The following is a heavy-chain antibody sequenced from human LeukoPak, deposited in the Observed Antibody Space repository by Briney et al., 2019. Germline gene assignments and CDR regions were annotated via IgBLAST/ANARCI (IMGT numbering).Heavy chain of an antibody. D-gene: IGHD3-9*01. CDR2: IYYSGST. J-gene: IGHJ4*02. Sequence: PSETLSLTCTVSGGSISSYYWSWIRQPPGKGLEWIGSIYYSGSTYYNPSLKSRVTISVDTSENQFSLKLSSVTAADTAVYYCARDQTGYGPIDYWGQGTLVTVSS. CDR1: GGSISSYY. V-gene: IGHV4-59*06. CDR3: ARDQTGYGPIDY.